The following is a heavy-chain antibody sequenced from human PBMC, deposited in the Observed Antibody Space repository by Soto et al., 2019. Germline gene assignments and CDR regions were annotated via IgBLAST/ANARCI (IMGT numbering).Heavy chain of an antibody. CDR3: TRGQRVRYDYGDYGITGQDVDY. J-gene: IGHJ4*02. Sequence: EVQLVESGGGVVRPGGSLRLSCAASGFTFDDYGMSWVRQAPGKGLEWVSGMNWNGGSTGYADSVKGRFTISRYKAKNSQYLQMNSLRAEDTALYHCTRGQRVRYDYGDYGITGQDVDYWGQGTLVTVS. D-gene: IGHD4-17*01. CDR2: MNWNGGST. CDR1: GFTFDDYG. V-gene: IGHV3-20*01.